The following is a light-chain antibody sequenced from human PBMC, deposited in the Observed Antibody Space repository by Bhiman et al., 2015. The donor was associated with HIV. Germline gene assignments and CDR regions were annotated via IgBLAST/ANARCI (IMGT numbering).Light chain of an antibody. J-gene: IGLJ2*01. CDR2: DVI. V-gene: IGLV2-14*03. CDR1: SSDVGAYNY. CDR3: SSYISSSTSRFV. Sequence: QSALTQPPSASGSPGQSITISCTGTSSDVGAYNYVSWYQQHPGKAPKLMIYDVINRPSGVSNRFSGSKSGNTASLTISGLQAEDEADYYCSSYISSSTSRFVFGGGTKLTVL.